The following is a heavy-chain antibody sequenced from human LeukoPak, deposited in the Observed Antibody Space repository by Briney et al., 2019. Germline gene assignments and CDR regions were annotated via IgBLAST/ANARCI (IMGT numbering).Heavy chain of an antibody. CDR2: IYTSGST. CDR1: GGSISSYY. D-gene: IGHD1-26*01. Sequence: SETLSLTCTVSGGSISSYYWSWIRQPAGKGLEWIGRIYTSGSTNYNPSLKSRVTMSVDTSKNQFSLKLSSVAAADTAVCYCARGQAVGGSFDIWGQGTMVTVSS. CDR3: ARGQAVGGSFDI. J-gene: IGHJ3*02. V-gene: IGHV4-4*07.